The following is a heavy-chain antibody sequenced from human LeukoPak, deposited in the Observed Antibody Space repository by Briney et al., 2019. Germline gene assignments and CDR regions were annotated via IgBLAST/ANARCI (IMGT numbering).Heavy chain of an antibody. Sequence: ASVKVSCKASGYTFTGYYMHWVRQAPGQGLEWMGWINPNSGGTNYAQKFQGRVTMTRDTSISTAYMELSRLRSDDTAVYYCXXXXXXXXXXXXXXYYYYGMDVWGQGTTVTVSS. V-gene: IGHV1-2*02. J-gene: IGHJ6*02. CDR1: GYTFTGYY. CDR3: XXXXXXXXXXXXXXYYYYGMDV. CDR2: INPNSGGT.